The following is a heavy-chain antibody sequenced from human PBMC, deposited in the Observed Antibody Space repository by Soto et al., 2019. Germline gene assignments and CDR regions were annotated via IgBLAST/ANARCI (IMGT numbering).Heavy chain of an antibody. CDR1: GGSISSYY. CDR2: IYYSGST. V-gene: IGHV4-59*08. D-gene: IGHD4-17*01. Sequence: SETLSLTCTVSGGSISSYYWSWIRQPPGKGLEWIGYIYYSGSTNYNPSLKSRVTISVDTSKNQFSLKLSSVTAADTAVYYCARALKAYGDYVYFDLWGRGTLVTVSS. J-gene: IGHJ2*01. CDR3: ARALKAYGDYVYFDL.